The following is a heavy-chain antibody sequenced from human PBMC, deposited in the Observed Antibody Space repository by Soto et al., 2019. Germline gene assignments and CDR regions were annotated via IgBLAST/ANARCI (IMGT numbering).Heavy chain of an antibody. V-gene: IGHV3-64D*08. CDR3: VKDRDYDFWSGYFFDY. CDR2: ISSNGGST. CDR1: GFTFSSYA. J-gene: IGHJ4*02. D-gene: IGHD3-3*01. Sequence: EVQLVESGGGLVQPGGSVRLSCSASGFTFSSYAMHWVRQAPGKGLEYVSAISSNGGSTYYADSVKGRFTISRDNSKNTLYLQLSSLRAEDTSVYYCVKDRDYDFWSGYFFDYWGQETLVTVSS.